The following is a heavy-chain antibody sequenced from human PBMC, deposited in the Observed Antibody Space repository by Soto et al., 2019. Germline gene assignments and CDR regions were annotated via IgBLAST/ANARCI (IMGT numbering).Heavy chain of an antibody. V-gene: IGHV2-5*01. CDR3: ARNRGYFDY. Sequence: QITLKESGPTLVKPTQTLTLTCTFSGFSLSTSGVGVGWIRQPPGKALEWLALIYWNDDKRYSPSLKSRLTIPKDTSKNQVVLTMTNMDPVDTATYYCARNRGYFDYWGQGTLVTVSS. CDR1: GFSLSTSGVG. D-gene: IGHD1-1*01. J-gene: IGHJ4*02. CDR2: IYWNDDK.